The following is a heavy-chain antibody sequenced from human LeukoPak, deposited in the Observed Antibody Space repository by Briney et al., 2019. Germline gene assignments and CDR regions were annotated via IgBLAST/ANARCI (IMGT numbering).Heavy chain of an antibody. D-gene: IGHD3-10*01. CDR1: GGTFSSYA. CDR3: ARVTSYYYGSGVYAFDI. V-gene: IGHV1-69*06. CDR2: IIPIFGTA. Sequence: SVNVSCKASGGTFSSYAISWVRQAPGQGLEWMGGIIPIFGTANYAQKFQGRVTITADKSTSTAYMELSSLRSEDTAVYYCARVTSYYYGSGVYAFDIWGQGTMVTVSS. J-gene: IGHJ3*02.